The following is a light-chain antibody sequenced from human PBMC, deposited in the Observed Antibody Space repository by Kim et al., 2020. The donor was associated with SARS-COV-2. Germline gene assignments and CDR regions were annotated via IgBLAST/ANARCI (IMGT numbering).Light chain of an antibody. V-gene: IGLV3-19*01. CDR2: GKN. CDR3: NSRDSRGNHWV. J-gene: IGLJ3*02. Sequence: SSELTQDPAVSVALGQTVRITCQGDSLRSYYASWYQQKTGQAPVLVIYGKNNRPSGIPDRFSGSSSGNTASLTITGAQAEDEADYYCNSRDSRGNHWVFG. CDR1: SLRSYY.